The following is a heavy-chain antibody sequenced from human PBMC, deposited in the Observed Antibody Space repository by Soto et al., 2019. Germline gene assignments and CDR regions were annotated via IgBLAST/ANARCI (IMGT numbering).Heavy chain of an antibody. V-gene: IGHV1-18*01. J-gene: IGHJ6*02. CDR2: ISTYNENT. CDR1: RYSFARYG. CDR3: AREGYCSSGSCALYSHEFFGMDA. D-gene: IGHD2-15*01. Sequence: ASVKVSCKASRYSFARYGMSWVRQAPGQGLEWMGWISTYNENTKYAQKFQGRVTLTTDTSTSTAYMELGSLTSDDTAVYYCAREGYCSSGSCALYSHEFFGMDAWGQGTTVTVSS.